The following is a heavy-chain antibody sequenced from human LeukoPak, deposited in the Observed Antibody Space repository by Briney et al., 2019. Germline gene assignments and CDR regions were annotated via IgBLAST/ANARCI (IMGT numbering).Heavy chain of an antibody. CDR2: IKRDGSEK. J-gene: IGHJ3*02. Sequence: GGSLRLSCAASGFTFSSYWMSWVRQAPGKGLEWVANIKRDGSEKYYVDSVKGRFTISRDNAKNSLYLQMSSLRAEDTAVYYCARVGGGYSYGYIRGPIDDAFDIWGQGTMVTVSS. D-gene: IGHD5-18*01. CDR3: ARVGGGYSYGYIRGPIDDAFDI. CDR1: GFTFSSYW. V-gene: IGHV3-7*01.